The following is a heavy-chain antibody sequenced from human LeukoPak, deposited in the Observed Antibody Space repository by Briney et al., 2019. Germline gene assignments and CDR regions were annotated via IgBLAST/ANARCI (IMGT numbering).Heavy chain of an antibody. CDR2: INHSGST. CDR1: GGSLSGYY. V-gene: IGHV4-34*01. CDR3: ARWRTTGNFDY. D-gene: IGHD4-17*01. Sequence: SETLSLTCAVYGGSLSGYYWSWIRQPPGKGLEWIGEINHSGSTNYNPSLKSRVTISVDTSKNQFSLKLSSVTAADTAVYYCARWRTTGNFDYWGQGTLVTVSS. J-gene: IGHJ4*02.